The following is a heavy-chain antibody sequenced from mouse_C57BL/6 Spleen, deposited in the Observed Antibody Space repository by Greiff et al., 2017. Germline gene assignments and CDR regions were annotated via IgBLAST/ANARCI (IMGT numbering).Heavy chain of an antibody. CDR2: IDPSDSYT. J-gene: IGHJ3*01. CDR3: ASYYDDDEWDSY. V-gene: IGHV1-69*01. D-gene: IGHD2-4*01. CDR1: GYTFTSYW. Sequence: QVQLQQPGAELVMPGASVKLSCKASGYTFTSYWMHWVKQRPGQGLEWIGEIDPSDSYTNYNQKFKGKSTLTVDKSSSTAYMQLSSLTSEDSAVYYCASYYDDDEWDSYWGQGTLVTVSA.